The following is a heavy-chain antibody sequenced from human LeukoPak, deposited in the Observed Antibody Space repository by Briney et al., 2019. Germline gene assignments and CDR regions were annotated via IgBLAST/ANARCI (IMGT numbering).Heavy chain of an antibody. D-gene: IGHD6-13*01. CDR2: IYSGGST. V-gene: IGHV3-66*01. CDR1: GFTVSSNY. CDR3: ASSSWPPGYYYYGMDV. J-gene: IGHJ6*02. Sequence: GGSLRLSCAASGFTVSSNYMSWVRQAPGKGLEWVSVIYSGGSTYYADSVKGRFTISRDNSKNTLYLQMNSLRAEDTAVYYCASSSWPPGYYYYGMDVWGQGTTVTVSS.